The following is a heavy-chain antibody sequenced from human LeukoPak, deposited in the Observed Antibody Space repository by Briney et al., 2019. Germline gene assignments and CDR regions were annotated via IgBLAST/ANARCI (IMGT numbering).Heavy chain of an antibody. J-gene: IGHJ3*02. CDR1: GGSFSGYY. V-gene: IGHV4-34*01. Sequence: SETLSLTCAVYGGSFSGYYWSWIRQPPGKGLEWIGEINHSGSTNYNPSLKSRVTISVDTSKNQFSLKLSSVTAADTAVYYCARLGGNNAFDIWGQGTMVTVSS. CDR2: INHSGST. CDR3: ARLGGNNAFDI. D-gene: IGHD4-23*01.